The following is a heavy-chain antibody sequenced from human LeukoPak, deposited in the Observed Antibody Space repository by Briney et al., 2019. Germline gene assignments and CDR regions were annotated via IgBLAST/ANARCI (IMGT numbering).Heavy chain of an antibody. V-gene: IGHV4-30-4*01. D-gene: IGHD3-10*01. CDR2: IYYSGST. CDR1: GGSITSDDYY. CDR3: ARYHGGAFDI. J-gene: IGHJ3*02. Sequence: SQTLSLTCSVSGGSITSDDYYWSWIRQPPGKGLEWIGYIYYSGSTYYNPSLKSRVTISVDTSKNQFSLKLSSVTAADTAVYYCARYHGGAFDIWGQGTMVTVSS.